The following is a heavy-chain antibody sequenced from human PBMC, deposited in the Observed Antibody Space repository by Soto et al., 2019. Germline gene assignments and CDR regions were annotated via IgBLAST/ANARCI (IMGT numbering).Heavy chain of an antibody. V-gene: IGHV4-59*08. D-gene: IGHD4-17*01. CDR1: GGSISSYY. CDR2: IYYSGST. CDR3: ARIGGDYDY. Sequence: SETLSLTCTVSGGSISSYYWSWIRQPPGKGLEWIGYIYYSGSTNYNPSLKSRVTISVDTSKNQFSLKLSSVTAADTAVYYCARIGGDYDYWGQGTLVTVSS. J-gene: IGHJ4*02.